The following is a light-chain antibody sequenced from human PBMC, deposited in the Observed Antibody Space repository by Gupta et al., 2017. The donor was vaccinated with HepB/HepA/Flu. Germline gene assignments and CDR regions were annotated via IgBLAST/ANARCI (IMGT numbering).Light chain of an antibody. CDR2: AVP. CDR3: SSFTSSSTLPV. J-gene: IGLJ2*01. Sequence: VSWYQQHPGKAPKLMIYAVPLRPPRVSHRFSGSNSGDTASLTISELQNEDEAYYYCSSFTSSSTLPVFGGGTKVTVL. V-gene: IGLV2-14*03.